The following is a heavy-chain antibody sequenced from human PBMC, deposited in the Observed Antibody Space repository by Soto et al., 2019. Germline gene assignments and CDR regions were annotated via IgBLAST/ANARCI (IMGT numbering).Heavy chain of an antibody. D-gene: IGHD3-10*01. Sequence: QVQLVESGGGVVQPGRSLRLSCAASGFTFSSYGMHWVRQAPGKGLEWVAVIWYDGSNKYYADSVKGRFTISRDNSKNTLYLQMNSLRAEDTAVYYCARDTARAMVRIYYGMVVWGQGTTVTVSS. CDR3: ARDTARAMVRIYYGMVV. V-gene: IGHV3-33*01. CDR1: GFTFSSYG. J-gene: IGHJ6*02. CDR2: IWYDGSNK.